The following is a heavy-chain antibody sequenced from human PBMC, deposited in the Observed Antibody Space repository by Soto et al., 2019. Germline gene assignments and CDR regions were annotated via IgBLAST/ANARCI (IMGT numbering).Heavy chain of an antibody. CDR3: ARGPPNSDSYFDY. V-gene: IGHV3-30*03. CDR1: EFTFSNYA. Sequence: PGGSLRLSCAASEFTFSNYAMHWVRQPPGKGLQWLAVISYDGNNKYYADSVEGRFTISRDNSKNTVYLQMNSLRLEDTAVYYCARGPPNSDSYFDYWGQGTLVTAPQ. CDR2: ISYDGNNK. J-gene: IGHJ4*02. D-gene: IGHD4-4*01.